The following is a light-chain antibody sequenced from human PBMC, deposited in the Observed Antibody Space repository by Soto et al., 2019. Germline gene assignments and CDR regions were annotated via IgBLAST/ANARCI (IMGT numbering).Light chain of an antibody. CDR2: GAS. V-gene: IGKV3-20*01. J-gene: IGKJ4*01. Sequence: EIVLTQSPGTLSLSPGERATLSCRASQTISANYLAWYQQRPGQALRLVIYGASSRATGIPDRFSGSGSETDFTLTISRLEPEDFAVYYCQQYIDSPLTFGGGTKVEIK. CDR3: QQYIDSPLT. CDR1: QTISANY.